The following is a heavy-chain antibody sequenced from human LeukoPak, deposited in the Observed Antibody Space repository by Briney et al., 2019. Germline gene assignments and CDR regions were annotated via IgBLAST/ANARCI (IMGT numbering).Heavy chain of an antibody. CDR3: ARLATRPKASYGAFGKEPDAFDI. Sequence: PSETLSLTCAVYGGSFSGYYWSWIRQPPGKGLEWIGEINHSGSTNYNPSLKSRVTISVDTSKNQFSLKLSSVTAADTAVYYCARLATRPKASYGAFGKEPDAFDIWGQGTMVTVSS. V-gene: IGHV4-34*01. CDR2: INHSGST. J-gene: IGHJ3*02. D-gene: IGHD4-17*01. CDR1: GGSFSGYY.